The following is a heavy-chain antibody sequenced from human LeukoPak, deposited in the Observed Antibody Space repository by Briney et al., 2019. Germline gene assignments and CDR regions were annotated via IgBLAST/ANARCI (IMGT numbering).Heavy chain of an antibody. V-gene: IGHV1-46*01. CDR3: ARVLGAHRYGSIDH. CDR2: INPSSGST. D-gene: IGHD5-18*01. J-gene: IGHJ4*02. CDR1: GYTFTTYY. Sequence: GVSVKVSCKASGYTFTTYYMHWVRQAPGQGLEWMGIINPSSGSTSYAQKFQGRVTMTRDTSTSTVYMELSSLRSEDTAIYYCARVLGAHRYGSIDHWGQGTLVTVSS.